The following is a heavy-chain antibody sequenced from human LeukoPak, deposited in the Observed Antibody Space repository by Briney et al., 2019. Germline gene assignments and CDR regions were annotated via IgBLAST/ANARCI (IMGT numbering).Heavy chain of an antibody. Sequence: ASVKASCKASGYTFTGYYMHGVRQAPGQGLEWMGWINPNSGGTNYAQKFQGRVTITTNTSISTAYMELSRLRSDDTAVYYCARESRSGCDHDAFDIWGQGTMVTVSS. CDR3: ARESRSGCDHDAFDI. CDR1: GYTFTGYY. J-gene: IGHJ3*02. D-gene: IGHD5-12*01. CDR2: INPNSGGT. V-gene: IGHV1-2*02.